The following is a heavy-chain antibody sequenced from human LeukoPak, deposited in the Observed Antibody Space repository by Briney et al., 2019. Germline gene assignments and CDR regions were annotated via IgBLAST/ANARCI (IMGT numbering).Heavy chain of an antibody. D-gene: IGHD3-10*02. J-gene: IGHJ6*04. CDR3: AELGITMIGGV. CDR2: ISGSGTST. Sequence: GGSLRLSCAASGFTLSTYGMSWVRQAPGKGLEWVSTISGSGTSTYYADSVKGRFTISRDNSKNALYLQMSSLRAEDTAVYYCAELGITMIGGVWGKGTTVTISS. V-gene: IGHV3-23*01. CDR1: GFTLSTYG.